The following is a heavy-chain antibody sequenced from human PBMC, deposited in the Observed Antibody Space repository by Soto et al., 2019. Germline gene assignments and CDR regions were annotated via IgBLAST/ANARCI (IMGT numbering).Heavy chain of an antibody. CDR3: VIDCCGWYYRGSYDF. V-gene: IGHV3-23*01. CDR2: ISGSGGSA. Sequence: GGSLRLSCAASGFTFNNYAMNWVRQAPGKGLEWVSAISGSGGSAYYADSVQGRFIISRDNSKNTLYLQMNSLRAEDAAIYYCVIDCCGWYYRGSYDFWSRGTMVTVS. J-gene: IGHJ3*01. CDR1: GFTFNNYA. D-gene: IGHD3-10*01.